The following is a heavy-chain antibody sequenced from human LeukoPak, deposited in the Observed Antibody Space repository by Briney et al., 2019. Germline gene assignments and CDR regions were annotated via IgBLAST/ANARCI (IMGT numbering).Heavy chain of an antibody. CDR2: IYYSGST. V-gene: IGHV4-30-4*01. CDR1: GGSISSGDYY. J-gene: IGHJ4*02. Sequence: PSETLSLTCTVSGGSISSGDYYWSWIRQPPGKGLEWIGYIYYSGSTYYNPSLKSRVTISVDTSKNQFSLKLSSVTAADTAVYYCARGIVATTRFFDYWGQGTLVTVSS. CDR3: ARGIVATTRFFDY. D-gene: IGHD5-12*01.